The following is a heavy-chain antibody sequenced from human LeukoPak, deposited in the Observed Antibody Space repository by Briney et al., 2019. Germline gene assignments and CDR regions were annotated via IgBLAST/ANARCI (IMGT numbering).Heavy chain of an antibody. CDR3: AREKGVAGRVFDY. CDR2: IKPKGDPT. J-gene: IGHJ4*02. V-gene: IGHV1-46*01. CDR1: GYTFTSYY. Sequence: GASVKASCKASGYTFTSYYMHWVRQSPGQALEWIGKIKPKGDPTTYAQKYQGRVTMTRDTSTSAVYRELSSLRSEDTAVYYCAREKGVAGRVFDYWGQGTLVTVSS. D-gene: IGHD6-19*01.